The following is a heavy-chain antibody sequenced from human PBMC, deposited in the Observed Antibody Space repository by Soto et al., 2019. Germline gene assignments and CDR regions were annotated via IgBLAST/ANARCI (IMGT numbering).Heavy chain of an antibody. CDR2: IRSKAYGGTT. CDR3: TRWGFLEQTHLGYCISTSCYDNWFDP. Sequence: GGSLRLSCTASGFTFGDYAMSWFRQAPGKGLEWVGFIRSKAYGGTTEYAASVKGRFTISRDDSKSIAYLQMNSLKTEDTAVYYCTRWGFLEQTHLGYCISTSCYDNWFDPWGQGTLVTVSS. CDR1: GFTFGDYA. D-gene: IGHD2-2*01. V-gene: IGHV3-49*03. J-gene: IGHJ5*02.